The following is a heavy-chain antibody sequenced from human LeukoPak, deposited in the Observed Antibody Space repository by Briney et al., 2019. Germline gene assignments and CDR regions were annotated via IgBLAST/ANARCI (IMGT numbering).Heavy chain of an antibody. D-gene: IGHD5/OR15-5a*01. CDR3: ASSVARIFDY. Sequence: PSETLSLTCTVSGGSISSSSYYWSWIRQPPGKGLEWIGEINHSGSTNYNPSLKSRVTISVDTSKNQFSLKLSSVTAADTAVYYCASSVARIFDYWGQGTLVTVSS. CDR1: GGSISSSSYY. CDR2: INHSGST. J-gene: IGHJ4*02. V-gene: IGHV4-39*07.